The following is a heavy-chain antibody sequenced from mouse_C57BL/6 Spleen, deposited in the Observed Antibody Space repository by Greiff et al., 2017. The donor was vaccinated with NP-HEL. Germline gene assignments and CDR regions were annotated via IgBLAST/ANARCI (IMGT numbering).Heavy chain of an antibody. D-gene: IGHD1-1*01. Sequence: QVQLQQPGAELVRPGTSVKLSCKASGYTFTSYWMHWVKQRPGQGLEWIGVIDPSDSYTNYNQKFKGKATLTVDTSSSTAYMQLSSLTSEDSAVYYCARNYGSKGLFDYWGQGTTLTVSS. V-gene: IGHV1-59*01. CDR2: IDPSDSYT. CDR3: ARNYGSKGLFDY. CDR1: GYTFTSYW. J-gene: IGHJ2*01.